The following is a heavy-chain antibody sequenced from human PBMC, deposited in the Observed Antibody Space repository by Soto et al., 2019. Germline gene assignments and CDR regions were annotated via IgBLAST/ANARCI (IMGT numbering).Heavy chain of an antibody. D-gene: IGHD6-13*01. CDR3: AKEGSVSAALDS. V-gene: IGHV3-23*01. Sequence: EVQLLESGGGLVQPGGSLRLSCAASGFTFSNYAMSWVRQAPGKGLEWVSGLTGSGGATYYADSVKGRLTISRDNSNTTLYLQMNSLRAEDTAVYDCAKEGSVSAALDSWGQGILVTVSS. J-gene: IGHJ4*02. CDR1: GFTFSNYA. CDR2: LTGSGGAT.